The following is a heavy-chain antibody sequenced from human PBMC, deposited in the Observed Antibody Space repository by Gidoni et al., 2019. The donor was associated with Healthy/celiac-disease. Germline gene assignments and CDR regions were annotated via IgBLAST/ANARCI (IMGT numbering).Heavy chain of an antibody. CDR3: ARPRGYHNWFDP. J-gene: IGHJ5*02. D-gene: IGHD3-22*01. CDR1: GGSFSGYY. CDR2: INHSGST. Sequence: QVQLQQWGAGLLKPSETLSLTCAVYGGSFSGYYWSWIRQPPGKGLEWIGEINHSGSTNYNPSLKSRVTISVDTSKNQFSLKLSSVTAADTAVYYWARPRGYHNWFDPWGQGTLVTVSS. V-gene: IGHV4-34*01.